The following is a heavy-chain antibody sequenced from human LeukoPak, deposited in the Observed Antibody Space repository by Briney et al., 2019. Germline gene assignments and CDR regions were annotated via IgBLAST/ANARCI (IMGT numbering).Heavy chain of an antibody. CDR1: GYTFTGYY. CDR2: INPNSGGT. V-gene: IGHV1-2*02. J-gene: IGHJ4*02. Sequence: ASVKVSCKASGYTFTGYYLHWVRHAPGQGLEWMGWINPNSGGTNSAQKFQGRVTMTRDTSITTAYMELSRLRSDDTAVYYCARDMCSTTSCLDYWGQGTLVTVSS. CDR3: ARDMCSTTSCLDY. D-gene: IGHD2-2*01.